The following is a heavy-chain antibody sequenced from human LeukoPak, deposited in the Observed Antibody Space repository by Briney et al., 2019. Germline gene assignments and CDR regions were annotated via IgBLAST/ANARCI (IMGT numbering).Heavy chain of an antibody. CDR3: ARYYDYGDYVLYGDAFDI. Sequence: SETLSLTCTVSGGSISSGGYYWSWIRQHPGKGLEWIGYIYYSGSTYYNPSLKSRVTISVDTSKNQFSLKLSSVTAADTAVYYCARYYDYGDYVLYGDAFDIWGQGTMVTVSS. CDR1: GGSISSGGYY. CDR2: IYYSGST. V-gene: IGHV4-31*03. D-gene: IGHD4-17*01. J-gene: IGHJ3*02.